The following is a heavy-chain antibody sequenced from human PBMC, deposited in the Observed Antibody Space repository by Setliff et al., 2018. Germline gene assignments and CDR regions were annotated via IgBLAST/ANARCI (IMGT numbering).Heavy chain of an antibody. J-gene: IGHJ4*02. D-gene: IGHD3-22*01. V-gene: IGHV3-30*04. CDR1: GFTFSSYT. CDR3: AKDRGRFTSPFSTMKDY. CDR2: ISSDGSHK. Sequence: GGSLRLSCAASGFTFSSYTMHWVRQAPGKGLEWVALISSDGSHKYYTDSVKGRFTISRDNSKNTLYLQMNSLGADDTAIYYCAKDRGRFTSPFSTMKDYWGQGTLVTVS.